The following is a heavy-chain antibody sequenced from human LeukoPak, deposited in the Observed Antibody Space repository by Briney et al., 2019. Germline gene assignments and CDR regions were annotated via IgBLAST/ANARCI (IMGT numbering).Heavy chain of an antibody. CDR1: GFTFSNYG. D-gene: IGHD2-21*01. V-gene: IGHV3-30*18. CDR2: ISNDGSNI. CDR3: AKDPYRVIVATGNYLDP. Sequence: GTSLRLSCATSGFTFSNYGMHWVRQAPGKGLEWVAVISNDGSNIQYADSAKGRFTISRDNSKNTVYLQMNSLRSEDTAVYYCAKDPYRVIVATGNYLDPWGQGTLVTVS. J-gene: IGHJ5*02.